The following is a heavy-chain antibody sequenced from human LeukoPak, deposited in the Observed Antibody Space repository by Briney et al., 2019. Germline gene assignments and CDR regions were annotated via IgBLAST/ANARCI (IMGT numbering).Heavy chain of an antibody. CDR3: ARDRYSYSSPPSYYFDY. CDR1: GGSISSYY. D-gene: IGHD5-18*01. J-gene: IGHJ4*02. CDR2: ISYSGST. V-gene: IGHV4-59*01. Sequence: SETLSLTCTVSGGSISSYYWSWIRQPPGKGLEWIGFISYSGSTIYSPSLESRVTISVDTSRNQFSLKLSSVTAADTAVYYCARDRYSYSSPPSYYFDYWGQGTLVTVSS.